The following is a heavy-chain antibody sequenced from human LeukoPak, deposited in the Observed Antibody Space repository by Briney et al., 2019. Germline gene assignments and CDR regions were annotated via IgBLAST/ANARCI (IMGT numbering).Heavy chain of an antibody. Sequence: ASVKLFCKSSGYTFTIYDINCARHATGQGLEWMGWMNPKSGNTGYAQNLQGRHTITRNTSISTAYRELSSLRSEDTAVYDCARVGSQLRYHGFPYGMDVWGQGTTVTVSS. D-gene: IGHD2-2*02. J-gene: IGHJ6*02. V-gene: IGHV1-8*01. CDR3: ARVGSQLRYHGFPYGMDV. CDR2: MNPKSGNT. CDR1: GYTFTIYD.